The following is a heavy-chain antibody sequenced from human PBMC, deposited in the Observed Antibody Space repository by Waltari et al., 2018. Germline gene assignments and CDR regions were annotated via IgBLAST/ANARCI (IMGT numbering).Heavy chain of an antibody. CDR2: IRSKAYGGTT. J-gene: IGHJ4*02. V-gene: IGHV3-49*04. D-gene: IGHD3-10*01. Sequence: EVQLVESGGGLVQPGRSLRLSCTASGFTFGDYAMSWVRQAPGKGLEWVGFIRSKAYGGTTEYAASVKGRFTISRDDSKSIAYLQMNSLKTEDTAVYYCTRDQMVRGVLDYWGQGTLVTVSS. CDR3: TRDQMVRGVLDY. CDR1: GFTFGDYA.